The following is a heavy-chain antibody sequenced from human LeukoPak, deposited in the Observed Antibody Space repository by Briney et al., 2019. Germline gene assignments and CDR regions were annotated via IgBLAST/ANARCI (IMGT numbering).Heavy chain of an antibody. CDR1: GYTFTSYG. V-gene: IGHV1-18*01. J-gene: IGHJ3*02. D-gene: IGHD3-22*01. CDR3: ARELYYDSSGYYPDAFDI. Sequence: EASVKVSCKASGYTFTSYGISWVRQAPGQGLEWMGWISAYNGNTNYAQKLQGRVTMTTDTSTSTAYMELRSLRSDDTAVYFCARELYYDSSGYYPDAFDIWGQGTMVTVSS. CDR2: ISAYNGNT.